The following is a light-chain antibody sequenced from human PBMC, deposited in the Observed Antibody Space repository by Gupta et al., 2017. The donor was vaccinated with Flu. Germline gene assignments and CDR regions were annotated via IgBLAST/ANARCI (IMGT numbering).Light chain of an antibody. CDR1: SSNIGAGYD. CDR3: QSYDSSQNVV. V-gene: IGLV1-40*01. J-gene: IGLJ2*01. Sequence: QSVLTQPPSVPRATEQRVTISCTVCSSNIGAGYDVHWYQQIPGTAPKLLIYGSSKRPSGVPDRFSGSKSGTAASLAITGLQAEDEADYYYQSYDSSQNVVFGGGTKLTVL. CDR2: GSS.